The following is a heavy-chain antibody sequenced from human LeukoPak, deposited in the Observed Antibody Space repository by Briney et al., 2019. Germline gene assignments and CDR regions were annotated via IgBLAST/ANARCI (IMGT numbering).Heavy chain of an antibody. J-gene: IGHJ4*02. CDR2: ISGRGDST. CDR3: AILGYCSGGSCYHAIYFDY. CDR1: GVTFSDYA. D-gene: IGHD2-15*01. Sequence: GGSLRLSCAASGVTFSDYAMSWVRQAPGKGLEWVSDISGRGDSTYYADSVKGRFTISGDKSKNTVYLQMNSLRAEDTAVYYRAILGYCSGGSCYHAIYFDYWGQGTLVTVSS. V-gene: IGHV3-23*01.